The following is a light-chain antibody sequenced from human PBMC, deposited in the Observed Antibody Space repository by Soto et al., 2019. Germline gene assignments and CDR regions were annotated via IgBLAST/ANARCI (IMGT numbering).Light chain of an antibody. Sequence: DIQMTQSPSSLSASVGDRVTITCQASQDISNYLNWYQQKPGKAPKLLICDASNLETGVPSRFSGSGSGTDFTFTISSLQPEDIATYYCQQYDNLPRVTFGQGTKLEIK. CDR2: DAS. CDR3: QQYDNLPRVT. CDR1: QDISNY. V-gene: IGKV1-33*01. J-gene: IGKJ2*01.